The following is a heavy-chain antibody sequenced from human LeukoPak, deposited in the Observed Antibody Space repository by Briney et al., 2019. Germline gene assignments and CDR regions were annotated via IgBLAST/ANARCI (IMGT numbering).Heavy chain of an antibody. CDR3: AKDTGIAVAPFDY. V-gene: IGHV3-23*01. J-gene: IGHJ4*02. CDR2: ISDSGGST. Sequence: GGSLRLSCAASGFTFSRYGMSWVRQAPGKGLEWVSAISDSGGSTYYADSVKGRFTISRDNSKNTLYLQMDSLRAEDTAVYYCAKDTGIAVAPFDYWGQGTLVTVSS. CDR1: GFTFSRYG. D-gene: IGHD6-19*01.